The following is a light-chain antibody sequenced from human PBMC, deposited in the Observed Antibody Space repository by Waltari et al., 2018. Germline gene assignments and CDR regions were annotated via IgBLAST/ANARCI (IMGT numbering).Light chain of an antibody. V-gene: IGLV2-14*01. J-gene: IGLJ3*02. CDR3: NSYTGSSSWV. CDR2: DVS. Sequence: QSALTQPTSVSGSPGQSITISCTGTSRAVGFYNYVPWYQQYPGKVPRLLIYDVSARPSGISSRFSGSKSGNTASLTISGLQADDEADYYCNSYTGSSSWVFGGGTKLTVL. CDR1: SRAVGFYNY.